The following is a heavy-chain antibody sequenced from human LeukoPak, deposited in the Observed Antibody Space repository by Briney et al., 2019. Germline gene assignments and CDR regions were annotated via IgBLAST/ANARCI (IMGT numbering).Heavy chain of an antibody. Sequence: SETLSLTCAVYGGSFSGYYWSWIRQPPGKGLEWIGEINHSGSTNYNPSLESRVTISVDTSKNQFSLKLSSVTAADTAVYYCARGGRRGIAAAGTGGRNNWFDPWGQGTLVTVSS. CDR2: INHSGST. CDR3: ARGGRRGIAAAGTGGRNNWFDP. V-gene: IGHV4-34*01. CDR1: GGSFSGYY. D-gene: IGHD6-13*01. J-gene: IGHJ5*02.